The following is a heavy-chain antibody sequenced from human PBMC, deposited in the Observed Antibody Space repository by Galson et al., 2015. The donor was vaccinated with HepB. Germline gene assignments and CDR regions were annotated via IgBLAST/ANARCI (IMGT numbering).Heavy chain of an antibody. D-gene: IGHD3-3*01. V-gene: IGHV1-69*13. CDR2: IIPIFGTA. CDR3: ARGHRTYYDFWSGYNSGYMDV. Sequence: SVKVSCKASGYTFTSYGISWVRQAPGQGLEWMGGIIPIFGTANYAQKFQGRVTITADESTSTAYMELSSLRSEDTAVYYCARGHRTYYDFWSGYNSGYMDVWGKGTTVTVSS. CDR1: GYTFTSYG. J-gene: IGHJ6*03.